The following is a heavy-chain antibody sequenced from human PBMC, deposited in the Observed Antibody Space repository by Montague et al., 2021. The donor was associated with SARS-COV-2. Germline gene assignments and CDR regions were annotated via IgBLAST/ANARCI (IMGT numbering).Heavy chain of an antibody. V-gene: IGHV4-59*13. D-gene: IGHD6-19*01. CDR2: VYYSGST. Sequence: SETLSLTCSVSCGSISTYYWSWIRQPPGKGLEWIGYVYYSGSTNYNPPLKSRVTISVDTPKNQFSLKLMSVTAADTAVYYCARGERGAWYNHYFDYWGQGALVTVSS. CDR3: ARGERGAWYNHYFDY. J-gene: IGHJ4*02. CDR1: CGSISTYY.